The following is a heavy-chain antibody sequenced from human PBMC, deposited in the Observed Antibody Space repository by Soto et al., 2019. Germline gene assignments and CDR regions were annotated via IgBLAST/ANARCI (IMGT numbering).Heavy chain of an antibody. CDR1: GGSISSSNW. CDR3: ARDRGWPITRVNDC. Sequence: QVQLQESGPGLVKPSGTLSLTCGVSGGSISSSNWWSWVRQPPGKGLEWIGEIFHSGGTNYTPSLKSRVTISLDKAKHQFSLKLSSVTAADTAVYYCARDRGWPITRVNDCWGKGTLVTVSS. CDR2: IFHSGGT. J-gene: IGHJ4*02. V-gene: IGHV4-4*02. D-gene: IGHD3-3*01.